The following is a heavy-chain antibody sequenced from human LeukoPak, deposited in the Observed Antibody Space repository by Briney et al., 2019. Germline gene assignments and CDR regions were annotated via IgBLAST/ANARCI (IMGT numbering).Heavy chain of an antibody. Sequence: PSETLSLTCAVYGGSLSGYDWTWIRQVPGKGLEWIGEINHSGSTDYNVSLKSRVTISVDTSKNQFSLKVSSVTAADTAVYYCTTSNSGSYYYGVDAWGQGTTVTVSS. D-gene: IGHD4-11*01. CDR2: INHSGST. CDR1: GGSLSGYD. V-gene: IGHV4-34*01. J-gene: IGHJ6*02. CDR3: TTSNSGSYYYGVDA.